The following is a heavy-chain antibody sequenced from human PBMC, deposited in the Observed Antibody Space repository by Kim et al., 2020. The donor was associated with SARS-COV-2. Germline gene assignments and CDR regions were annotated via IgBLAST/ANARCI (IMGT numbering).Heavy chain of an antibody. Sequence: GESLKISCQGFGYRFSGYLITWVRQMPGKGLEWMGIIYPDDSNIRYNPSFRGRIIVSVDKSITTAYLHLNSLKASDTAMYYCVRQGVTVPTLNSISFDPWGQGTLVTVSS. CDR1: GYRFSGYL. CDR3: VRQGVTVPTLNSISFDP. V-gene: IGHV5-51*01. D-gene: IGHD4-17*01. CDR2: IYPDDSNI. J-gene: IGHJ5*02.